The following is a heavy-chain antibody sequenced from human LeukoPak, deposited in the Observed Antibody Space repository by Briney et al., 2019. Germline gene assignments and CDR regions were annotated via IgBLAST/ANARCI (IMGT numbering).Heavy chain of an antibody. D-gene: IGHD6-13*01. J-gene: IGHJ4*02. CDR1: GGSISSYY. CDR2: IYYSGST. Sequence: SETLSLTCTVSGGSISSYYWSWIRQPPGKGLEWIGYIYYSGSTNYNPSLKSRVTISVDTSKNQFSLKLSSVTAADTAVYYCARHSLQQMNYFDYWGQGTLVTVSS. V-gene: IGHV4-59*01. CDR3: ARHSLQQMNYFDY.